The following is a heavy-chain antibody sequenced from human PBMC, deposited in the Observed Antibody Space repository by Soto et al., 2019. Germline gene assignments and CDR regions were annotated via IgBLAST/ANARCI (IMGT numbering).Heavy chain of an antibody. D-gene: IGHD6-13*01. V-gene: IGHV1-18*04. J-gene: IGHJ4*02. CDR2: ISGYNGNT. CDR3: ARNLGIAVAGDY. Sequence: ASVKVSCKTSGYTFTSYGTSWVRQAPGQGLEWMGWISGYNGNTNYAQKYQGRVTMTTDTSTSTAYMELRALRSDDTAVYYCARNLGIAVAGDYWGQGTLVTV. CDR1: GYTFTSYG.